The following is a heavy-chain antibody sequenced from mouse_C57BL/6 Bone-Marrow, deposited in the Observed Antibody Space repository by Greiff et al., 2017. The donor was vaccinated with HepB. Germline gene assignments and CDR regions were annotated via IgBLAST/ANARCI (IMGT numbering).Heavy chain of an antibody. CDR3: AREPLCAYYAIDS. V-gene: IGHV1-50*01. CDR1: GYTFTSYW. J-gene: IGHJ4*01. Sequence: QVQLQQPGAELVKPGASVKLSCKASGYTFTSYWMQWVKQRPGQGLEWIGEIDPSDSYTNYNQKFKGKATLTVDTSSSTAYMQLSSMTSEDSAVYYCAREPLCAYYAIDSWGQGTSVTASS. CDR2: IDPSDSYT. D-gene: IGHD1-1*02.